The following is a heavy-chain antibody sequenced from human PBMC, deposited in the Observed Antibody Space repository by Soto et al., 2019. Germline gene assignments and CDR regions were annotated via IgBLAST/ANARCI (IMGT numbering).Heavy chain of an antibody. CDR3: ARGYDAFDI. J-gene: IGHJ3*02. V-gene: IGHV4-39*01. CDR2: IYYSGST. D-gene: IGHD6-13*01. CDR1: GGSISSSSYY. Sequence: SETLSLTCTVSGGSISSSSYYWGWIRQPPGKGLEWIGSIYYSGSTYYNPSLKSRVTISVDTSKNQFSLKLSSVTAADTAVYYCARGYDAFDIWGQGTMVTVSS.